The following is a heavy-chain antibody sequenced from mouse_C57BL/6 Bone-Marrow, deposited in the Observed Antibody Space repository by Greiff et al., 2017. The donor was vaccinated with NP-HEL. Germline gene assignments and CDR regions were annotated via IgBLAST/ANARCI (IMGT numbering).Heavy chain of an antibody. CDR2: IWGVGST. CDR3: ASAGNRTWFAY. J-gene: IGHJ3*01. D-gene: IGHD2-1*01. Sequence: VQVVESGPGLVAPSQSLSITCTVSGFSLTSYGVDWVRQSPGKGLEWLGVIWGVGSTNYNSALKSRLSISKDNSKSQVFLKMNSLQTDDTAMYYCASAGNRTWFAYWGQGTLVTVSA. CDR1: GFSLTSYG. V-gene: IGHV2-6*01.